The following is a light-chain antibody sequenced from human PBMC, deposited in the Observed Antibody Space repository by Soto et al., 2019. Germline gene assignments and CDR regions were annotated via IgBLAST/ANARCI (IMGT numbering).Light chain of an antibody. J-gene: IGLJ2*01. V-gene: IGLV2-14*01. CDR2: ALS. CDR1: TSHAGRSKY. Sequence: QSALTQPPSVSGSPGQPIPISCTGTTSHAGRSKYVSWYQQLPGKAPNLLIDALSHPPPGVSSRFAGSKSGNKASLTISGLQTEDEVSYYCSSSTDTDTLGIFGGGTKVTVL. CDR3: SSSTDTDTLGI.